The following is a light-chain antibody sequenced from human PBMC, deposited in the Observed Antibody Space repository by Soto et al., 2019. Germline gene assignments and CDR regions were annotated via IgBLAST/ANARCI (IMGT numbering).Light chain of an antibody. CDR1: QDLRRSS. CDR3: QQYDRAPDT. J-gene: IGKJ5*01. Sequence: DIVLTQAPGTLSLSPGERATLSCRASQDLRRSSFAWYQQKPGLAPRLLIYGASSRSTGIPHRFSGSESGTYFTLTISRLEPEDFAVYYCQQYDRAPDTFGEGTRLEIK. V-gene: IGKV3-20*01. CDR2: GAS.